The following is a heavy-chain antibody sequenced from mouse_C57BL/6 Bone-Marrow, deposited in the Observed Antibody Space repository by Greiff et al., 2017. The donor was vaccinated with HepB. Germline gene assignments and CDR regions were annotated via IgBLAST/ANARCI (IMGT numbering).Heavy chain of an antibody. CDR1: GYTFTDYY. V-gene: IGHV1-76*01. CDR2: IYPGSGNT. J-gene: IGHJ3*01. D-gene: IGHD2-4*01. Sequence: QVQLQQSGAELVRPGASVKLSCKASGYTFTDYYINWVKQRPGQGLEWIARIYPGSGNTYYNEKFKGKATLTAEKSSSTAYMQLSSLTSEDSAVYCCARCDYDGFAYWGQGTLVTVSA. CDR3: ARCDYDGFAY.